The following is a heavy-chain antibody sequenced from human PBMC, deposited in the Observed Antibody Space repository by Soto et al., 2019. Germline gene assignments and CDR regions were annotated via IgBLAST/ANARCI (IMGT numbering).Heavy chain of an antibody. V-gene: IGHV4-59*01. D-gene: IGHD5-12*01. Sequence: SETLSLTCTVSGGSISSYYWSWIRQPPGKGLKWIGYIYYSGSTNYNPSLKSRVTISVDTSKNQFSLKLSSVTAADTAVYYCARGRWLQRYYFDYWGQGTLVTVSS. CDR3: ARGRWLQRYYFDY. CDR2: IYYSGST. CDR1: GGSISSYY. J-gene: IGHJ4*02.